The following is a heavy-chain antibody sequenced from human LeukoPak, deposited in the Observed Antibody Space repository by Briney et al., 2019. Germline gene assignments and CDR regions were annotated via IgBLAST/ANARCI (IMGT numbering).Heavy chain of an antibody. J-gene: IGHJ4*02. CDR1: GYTFINYT. CDR3: ARSARSEAADY. V-gene: IGHV1-3*01. CDR2: INAGNRNT. Sequence: GASVKVSCKASGYTFINYTMHWVRQAPGQRLEWMGWINAGNRNTKYSRKFQGRVAITRDTSATIAYMELSSLRSEDTAAYYCARSARSEAADYWGQGTLVTVSS.